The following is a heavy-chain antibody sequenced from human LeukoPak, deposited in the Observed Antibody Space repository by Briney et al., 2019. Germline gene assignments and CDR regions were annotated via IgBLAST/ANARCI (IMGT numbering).Heavy chain of an antibody. D-gene: IGHD6-19*01. CDR1: GFAFSSYA. J-gene: IGHJ4*02. CDR2: ISGSGGST. CDR3: ARRGYDSGSYYFDY. V-gene: IGHV3-23*01. Sequence: GGSLRLSCAASGFAFSSYAMSWVRQAPGKGLEWVSAISGSGGSTYYADSVKGRFTISRDNSKNTLYLQMNSLRAEDTAVYYCARRGYDSGSYYFDYWGQGTQVTVSS.